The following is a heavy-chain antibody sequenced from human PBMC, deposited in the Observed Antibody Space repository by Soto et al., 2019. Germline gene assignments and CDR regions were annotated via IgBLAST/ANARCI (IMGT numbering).Heavy chain of an antibody. V-gene: IGHV1-18*01. Sequence: QVQLVQSGAEVKKPGASVKVSCKASGYTFTNHGITWVRQAPGQGLEWMGWITLYNGKTDYLRKLQGRVTMTTDTFPNTAYMELRSLRSDDTAVYYCARTRGYSGYDLVDWGQGTLVTVSS. CDR3: ARTRGYSGYDLVD. CDR2: ITLYNGKT. J-gene: IGHJ4*02. D-gene: IGHD5-12*01. CDR1: GYTFTNHG.